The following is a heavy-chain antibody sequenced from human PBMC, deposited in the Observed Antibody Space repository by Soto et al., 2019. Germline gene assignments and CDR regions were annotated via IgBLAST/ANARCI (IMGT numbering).Heavy chain of an antibody. Sequence: QVQLVESGGGVVQPGRSLRLSCAASGFTFSSYGMHWVRQAPGKGLEWVAVISYDGSNKYYADSVKGRFTISRDNSKNTLYRQMNSLRAEDTAVYYCAKDLYDSSGYYYFYGMDVWGQGTTVTVSS. CDR2: ISYDGSNK. CDR3: AKDLYDSSGYYYFYGMDV. D-gene: IGHD3-22*01. J-gene: IGHJ6*02. V-gene: IGHV3-30*18. CDR1: GFTFSSYG.